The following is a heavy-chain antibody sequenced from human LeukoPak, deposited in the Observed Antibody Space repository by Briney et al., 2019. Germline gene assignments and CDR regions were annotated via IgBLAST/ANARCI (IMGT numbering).Heavy chain of an antibody. CDR2: IIPILGIA. V-gene: IGHV1-69*04. Sequence: SVKVSCKASGGIFSSYAISWVRQAPGQGLEWMGRIIPILGIANYAQKFQGRVTITADKSTSTAYMELSSLRSEDTAVYYCARSRPVRDSSSEYYYYGMDVWGQGTTVTVSS. J-gene: IGHJ6*02. CDR3: ARSRPVRDSSSEYYYYGMDV. CDR1: GGIFSSYA. D-gene: IGHD6-6*01.